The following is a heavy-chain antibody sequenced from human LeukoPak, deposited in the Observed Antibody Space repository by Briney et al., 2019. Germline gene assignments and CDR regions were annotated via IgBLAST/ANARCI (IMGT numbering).Heavy chain of an antibody. D-gene: IGHD3-10*01. V-gene: IGHV1-18*04. CDR2: ISAYNGNT. J-gene: IGHJ5*02. Sequence: ASVKVSCKASGYTFTSYGISWVRQAPGQVLEWMGWISAYNGNTNYAQKLQGRVTMTTDTSTSTAYMELRSLRSDDTAVYYCARAAVRGVIRKYNWFDPWGQGTLVTVSS. CDR3: ARAAVRGVIRKYNWFDP. CDR1: GYTFTSYG.